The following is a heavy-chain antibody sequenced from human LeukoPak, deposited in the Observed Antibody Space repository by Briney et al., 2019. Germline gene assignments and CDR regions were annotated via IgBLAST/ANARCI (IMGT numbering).Heavy chain of an antibody. CDR2: IYYSGST. V-gene: IGHV4-59*08. D-gene: IGHD3-10*01. CDR1: GGSISSYY. CDR3: ASNYYGSGSLDY. Sequence: SSETLSLTCTVSGGSISSYYWSWIRRPPGKGLEWIGYIYYSGSTNYNPSLKSRVTISVDTSKNQFSLKLSSVTAADTAVYYCASNYYGSGSLDYWGQGNLVTVSS. J-gene: IGHJ4*02.